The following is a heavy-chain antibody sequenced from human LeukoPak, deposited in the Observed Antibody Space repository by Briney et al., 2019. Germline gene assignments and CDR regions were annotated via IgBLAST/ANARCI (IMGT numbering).Heavy chain of an antibody. CDR2: ISGSGGST. CDR3: AKVSAAEYYFDY. D-gene: IGHD2-2*01. J-gene: IGHJ4*02. V-gene: IGHV3-23*01. CDR1: GFTFSNYA. Sequence: PGGSLRLSCAASGFTFSNYAMSWARQAPGKGLEWVSAISGSGGSTYYADSVKGRFTISRDNSKNTLYLQMNSLRAEDTAVYYCAKVSAAEYYFDYWGQGTLVTVSS.